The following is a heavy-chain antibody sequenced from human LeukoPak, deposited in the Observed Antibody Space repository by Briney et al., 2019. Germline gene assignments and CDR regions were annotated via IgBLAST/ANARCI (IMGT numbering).Heavy chain of an antibody. CDR3: ARDGHAPNSPYYFDS. Sequence: SQTLSLTCAISGDSVSSNRAAWNWLRQSPSRGLEWLGRTYYRSKWYNDYAVSVKSRITFNPDTSKNQFSLQLNSVTPEDTAVYYCARDGHAPNSPYYFDSWGQGILVTVSS. D-gene: IGHD4-23*01. CDR2: TYYRSKWYN. V-gene: IGHV6-1*01. J-gene: IGHJ4*02. CDR1: GDSVSSNRAA.